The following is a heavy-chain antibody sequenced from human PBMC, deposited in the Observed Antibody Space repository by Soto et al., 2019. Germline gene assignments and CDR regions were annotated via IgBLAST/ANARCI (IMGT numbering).Heavy chain of an antibody. CDR2: ISSRGDII. Sequence: LRLSCAVSGFIFSDYYMSWIRQAPGKGLEWVSYISSRGDIIYYADSVKGRFTISRDNAKNSLYLQMNSLRAEDTAVYYCARDLGYYDSSGYFDYWGKGTLVNVS. V-gene: IGHV3-11*01. CDR3: ARDLGYYDSSGYFDY. CDR1: GFIFSDYY. J-gene: IGHJ4*02. D-gene: IGHD3-22*01.